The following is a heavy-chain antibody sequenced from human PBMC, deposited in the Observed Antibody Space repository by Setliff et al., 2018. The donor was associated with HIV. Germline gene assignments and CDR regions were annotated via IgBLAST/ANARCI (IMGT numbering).Heavy chain of an antibody. V-gene: IGHV3-7*03. CDR1: GFTFSRYW. D-gene: IGHD1-1*01. Sequence: GGSLRLSCAASGFTFSRYWMSWVRQAPGKGLEWVANIKEDGSEKYYADSVKGRFTISRDNAKDSLYLQMNSLRAEDTAIYFCVRDGNVGWNDLDHWGQGTLVTVSS. CDR2: IKEDGSEK. J-gene: IGHJ4*02. CDR3: VRDGNVGWNDLDH.